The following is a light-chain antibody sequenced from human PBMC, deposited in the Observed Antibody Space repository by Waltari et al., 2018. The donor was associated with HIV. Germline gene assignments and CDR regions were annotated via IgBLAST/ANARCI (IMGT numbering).Light chain of an antibody. CDR3: GTWDSSLSAWV. CDR2: DNN. V-gene: IGLV1-51*01. Sequence: QSVLTQPPSVSADPGKKVTISCSGSSSNLGNNYVSWYQQLPGTAPKLLIYDNNKRPSGIPDRFSGSKSGTSATLGVTGLQTGDEADYYCGTWDSSLSAWVFGGGTKLTVL. J-gene: IGLJ3*02. CDR1: SSNLGNNY.